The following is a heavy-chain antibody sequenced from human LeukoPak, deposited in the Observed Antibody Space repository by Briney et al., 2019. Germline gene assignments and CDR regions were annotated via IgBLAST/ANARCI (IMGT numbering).Heavy chain of an antibody. D-gene: IGHD2/OR15-2a*01. V-gene: IGHV1-2*02. J-gene: IGHJ5*02. CDR2: INPNSGGT. CDR3: ARVLSAIGWFDP. CDR1: GYTFTGYY. Sequence: ASVKVSCKASGYTFTGYYMHWVRQAPGQGLERMGWINPNSGGTNYAQKFQGRVTMTRDTSISTAYMELSRLRSDDTAVYYCARVLSAIGWFDPWGQGTLVTVSS.